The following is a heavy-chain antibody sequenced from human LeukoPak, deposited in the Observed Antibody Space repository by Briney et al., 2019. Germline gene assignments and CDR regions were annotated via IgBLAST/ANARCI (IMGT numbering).Heavy chain of an antibody. CDR2: IRSKAYGGTT. D-gene: IGHD2-15*01. CDR1: GFTFGDYA. V-gene: IGHV3-49*03. J-gene: IGHJ6*02. Sequence: GGSLRLSCTASGFTFGDYAMSWFRQAPGKGLEWVGFIRSKAYGGTTEYAASVKGRFTISRDDSKSIAYLQMNSLKTEDTAVYYCTRDGLCSGGSCYNPHYYYGMDVWGQGTTVTVSS. CDR3: TRDGLCSGGSCYNPHYYYGMDV.